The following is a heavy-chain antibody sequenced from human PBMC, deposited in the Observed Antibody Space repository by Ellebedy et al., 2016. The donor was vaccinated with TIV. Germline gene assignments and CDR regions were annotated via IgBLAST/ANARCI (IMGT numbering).Heavy chain of an antibody. D-gene: IGHD3-3*01. CDR3: ARPFRSATIYYAMDV. CDR2: IIPIFGTA. V-gene: IGHV1-69*06. Sequence: SVKVSCXASGGTFSSYAISWVRQAPGQGLEWMGGIIPIFGTANYAQKFQGRVTITADKSTSTAYMELSSLRSEDTAVYYCARPFRSATIYYAMDVWGQGTTVTVSS. J-gene: IGHJ6*02. CDR1: GGTFSSYA.